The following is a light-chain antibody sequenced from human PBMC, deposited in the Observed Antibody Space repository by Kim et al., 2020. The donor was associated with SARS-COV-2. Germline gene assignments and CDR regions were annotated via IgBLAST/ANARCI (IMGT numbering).Light chain of an antibody. Sequence: LSQPASVSGSPGQSITISCTGTSSDVGGYNHVSWYQQHPGKAPKLMIFGVSQRPSGVSYRFSGSKSGNTASLTISGLQAEDEADYYCASYAGSNTFLFGGGTQLTVL. J-gene: IGLJ3*02. CDR1: SSDVGGYNH. V-gene: IGLV2-14*01. CDR2: GVS. CDR3: ASYAGSNTFL.